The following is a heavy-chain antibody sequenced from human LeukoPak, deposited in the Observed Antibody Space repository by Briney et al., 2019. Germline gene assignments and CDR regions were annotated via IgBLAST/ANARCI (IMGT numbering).Heavy chain of an antibody. Sequence: GASVKVSCKATGYTFTNFYMHWVRQAPGQGLEWMGIINPSGGSTIYAQKFQGRVTMTRDMSTGTVDMELSSLISEDTAVYYCAREIAVAGTRGHDYWGQGTLVTVSS. V-gene: IGHV1-46*01. D-gene: IGHD6-19*01. J-gene: IGHJ4*02. CDR1: GYTFTNFY. CDR2: INPSGGST. CDR3: AREIAVAGTRGHDY.